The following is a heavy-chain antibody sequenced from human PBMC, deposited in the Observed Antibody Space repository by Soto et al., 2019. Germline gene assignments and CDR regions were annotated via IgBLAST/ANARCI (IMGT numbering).Heavy chain of an antibody. J-gene: IGHJ4*02. D-gene: IGHD3-16*01. CDR2: ISGSGGRS. CDR3: AKAYFVWSSEQPYYFDY. Sequence: GGSLRLSCAASGFTFSNYAMTWVRQGPGKGLEWVSGISGSGGRSYYADSVKGRFTISRDNSKSTLYLQMNSLRAEDTAVYYCAKAYFVWSSEQPYYFDYWGQGTLVTVFS. V-gene: IGHV3-23*01. CDR1: GFTFSNYA.